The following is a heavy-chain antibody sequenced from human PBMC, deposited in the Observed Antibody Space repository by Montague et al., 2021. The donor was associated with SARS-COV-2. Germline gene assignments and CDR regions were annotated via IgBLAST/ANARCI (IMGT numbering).Heavy chain of an antibody. V-gene: IGHV2-70*11. CDR1: GFSLSTSGMC. CDR3: ARTYYDILTGRIYGMDV. Sequence: PALVKPTQTLTLTCTFSGFSLSTSGMCVSWIRQPPGKALEWLARIDWDDDKYYSTSLKTRLTISKDTSKNQVVLTMTNMDPVNTATYYCARTYYDILTGRIYGMDVGGQGTTVNVSS. D-gene: IGHD3-9*01. J-gene: IGHJ6*02. CDR2: IDWDDDK.